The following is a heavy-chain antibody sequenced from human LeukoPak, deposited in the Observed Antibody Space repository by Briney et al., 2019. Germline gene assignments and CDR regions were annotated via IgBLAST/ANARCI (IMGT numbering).Heavy chain of an antibody. CDR2: IYYSGST. V-gene: IGHV4-39*07. CDR1: GGSISSSSYY. J-gene: IGHJ5*02. D-gene: IGHD2-15*01. CDR3: AREPLRCSGGSCYSGFDP. Sequence: PSETLSLTCTVSGGSISSSSYYWGWIRQPPGKGLEWIGSIYYSGSTYYNPSLKSRVTISVDTSKNQFSLKLSSVTAADTAVYYCAREPLRCSGGSCYSGFDPWGQGTLVTVSS.